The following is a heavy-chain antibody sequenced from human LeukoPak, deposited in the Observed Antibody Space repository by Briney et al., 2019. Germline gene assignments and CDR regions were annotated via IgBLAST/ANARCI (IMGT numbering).Heavy chain of an antibody. Sequence: SETLSLTCTVSGGSISSYYWSWIRQPPGKGLEWIGYIYYSGSTNYNPSLKSRVTISVDTSKSQFSLKLSSVTAADTAVYYCARDMGIVGATGFDYWGQGTLVTVSS. D-gene: IGHD1-26*01. V-gene: IGHV4-59*12. CDR3: ARDMGIVGATGFDY. CDR1: GGSISSYY. CDR2: IYYSGST. J-gene: IGHJ4*02.